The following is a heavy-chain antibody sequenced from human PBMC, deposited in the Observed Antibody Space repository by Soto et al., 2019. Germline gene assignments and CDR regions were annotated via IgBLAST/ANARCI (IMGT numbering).Heavy chain of an antibody. D-gene: IGHD3-10*01. J-gene: IGHJ4*01. CDR1: GGSISNGGYY. CDR2: IHYSGST. V-gene: IGHV4-31*03. CDR3: ARVRGSGSYAAYYFDS. Sequence: SETLSLTCTVSGGSISNGGYYWKCFRQHPGKGLEWIGYIHYSGSTWYNPSLESRVTISVDTSKDQFSLKLRSVTAADTAVYYCARVRGSGSYAAYYFDSWGQGTLVTVSS.